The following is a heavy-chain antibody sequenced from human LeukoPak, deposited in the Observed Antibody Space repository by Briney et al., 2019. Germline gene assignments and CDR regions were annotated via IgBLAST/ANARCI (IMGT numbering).Heavy chain of an antibody. CDR3: ARGSAAAGQEFDY. J-gene: IGHJ4*02. CDR2: IYYSGST. Sequence: SETLSLTCTVSGGSISSYYWSWIRQPPGKGLEWIGYIYYSGSTNHNPSLKSRVTISVDTSKNQFSLKLSSVTAADAAVYYCARGSAAAGQEFDYWGQGTLVTVSS. V-gene: IGHV4-59*01. D-gene: IGHD6-13*01. CDR1: GGSISSYY.